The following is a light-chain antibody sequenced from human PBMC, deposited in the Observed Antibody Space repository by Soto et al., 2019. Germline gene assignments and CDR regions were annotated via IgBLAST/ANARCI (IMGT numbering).Light chain of an antibody. J-gene: IGKJ4*01. V-gene: IGKV1-5*03. CDR1: QTISSW. CDR2: RAS. CDR3: QQYSTYPLT. Sequence: DIQMTQSPSTLSGSVGDRVTITCRASQTISSWLAWYQQKPGKAPKLLIYRASALQSGVPSRFSGSGSGTEFTLTIDSLQPDDFATFYCQQYSTYPLTFGGGTKVDIK.